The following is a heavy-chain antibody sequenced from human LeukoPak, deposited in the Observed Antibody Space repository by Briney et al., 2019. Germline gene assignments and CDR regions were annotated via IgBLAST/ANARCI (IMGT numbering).Heavy chain of an antibody. CDR1: GFTFSNAW. CDR2: IKSKTDGGTT. J-gene: IGHJ4*02. V-gene: IGHV3-15*01. CDR3: TTDAIGGQLETYYFDY. Sequence: GGSLRLFCAASGFTFSNAWMSWVRQAPGKGLEWVGRIKSKTDGGTTDYAAPVKGRFTISRDDSKNTLYLQMNSLKTEDTAVYYCTTDAIGGQLETYYFDYWGQGTLVTVSS. D-gene: IGHD6-13*01.